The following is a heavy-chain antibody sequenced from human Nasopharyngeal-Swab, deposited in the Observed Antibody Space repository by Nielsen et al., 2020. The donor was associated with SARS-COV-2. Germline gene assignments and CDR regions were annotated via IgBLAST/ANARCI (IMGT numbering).Heavy chain of an antibody. V-gene: IGHV3-64D*06. CDR2: ISSNGVST. J-gene: IGHJ6*02. CDR3: VTGDIVATGDYYYGMDV. CDR1: GFTFSSYA. Sequence: GGSLRLSCSASGFTFSSYAMHWVRQAPGKGLEYVSAISSNGVSTYYADSVKGRFTISRDNSKNTLYLQMSSLRAEDTAVYYCVTGDIVATGDYYYGMDVWGQGTTVTVSS. D-gene: IGHD5-12*01.